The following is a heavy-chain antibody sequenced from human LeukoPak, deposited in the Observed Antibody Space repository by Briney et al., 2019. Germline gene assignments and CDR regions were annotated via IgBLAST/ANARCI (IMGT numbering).Heavy chain of an antibody. CDR1: GGSISSYY. CDR2: IFYSGST. CDR3: ARLTSVAVDGRRFDY. V-gene: IGHV4-59*08. J-gene: IGHJ4*02. D-gene: IGHD6-19*01. Sequence: SETLSLTCTVSGGSISSYYWSWIRQPPGKGLEWIAYIFYSGSTNYNPSLKSRVTISVDTSKNQFSLKLSSVTAADTAVYYCARLTSVAVDGRRFDYWGQGTLVTVSS.